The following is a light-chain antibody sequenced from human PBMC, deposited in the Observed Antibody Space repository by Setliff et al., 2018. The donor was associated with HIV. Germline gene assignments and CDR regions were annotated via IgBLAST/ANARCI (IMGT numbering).Light chain of an antibody. J-gene: IGLJ1*01. CDR2: RNN. CDR3: AAWDDSLSGYV. V-gene: IGLV1-47*01. CDR1: SSNIGSNY. Sequence: SVLTQPPSASGTPGQRVTISCSGSSSNIGSNYGYWYQQLPGTAPKLLIYRNNQRPSGVPDRFSGSKSGTSATLAISGLQSDDEAEYYCAAWDDSLSGYVFGTGTKVTVL.